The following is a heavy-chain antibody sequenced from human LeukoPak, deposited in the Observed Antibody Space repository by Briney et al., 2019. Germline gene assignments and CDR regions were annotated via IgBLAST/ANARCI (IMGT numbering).Heavy chain of an antibody. CDR1: GYTFTSYY. CDR2: INPSGGST. Sequence: ASVKVSCKASGYTFTSYYMHWVRQAPGQGLEWMGIINPSGGSTSYAQKFQGRVTMTRDTSTRTVYMELSSLRSEDAAVYYCARGENWNYLRQNWFHPWGQGPLVTVSS. D-gene: IGHD1-7*01. V-gene: IGHV1-46*01. CDR3: ARGENWNYLRQNWFHP. J-gene: IGHJ5*02.